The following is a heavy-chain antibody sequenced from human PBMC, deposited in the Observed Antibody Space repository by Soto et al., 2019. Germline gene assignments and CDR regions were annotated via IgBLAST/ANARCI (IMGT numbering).Heavy chain of an antibody. CDR2: INPSRGVA. V-gene: IGHV1-46*01. J-gene: IGHJ4*02. Sequence: VSCTAFGYPFTSYYMHWVRQAPGQGLEWMGSINPSRGVADYAQRFQGRVSMTSDTSTSTVYMELSSLTSEDSAVYYCARVSRFSSDHRFFDSGGQGTPVTGSS. CDR3: ARVSRFSSDHRFFDS. CDR1: GYPFTSYY. D-gene: IGHD3-10*01.